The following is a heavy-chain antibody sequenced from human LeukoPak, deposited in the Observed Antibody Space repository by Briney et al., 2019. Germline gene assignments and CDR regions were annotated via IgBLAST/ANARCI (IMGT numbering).Heavy chain of an antibody. CDR3: ARGWTTYYFDY. CDR1: GGSVSSGSYY. D-gene: IGHD1-1*01. V-gene: IGHV4-61*01. Sequence: SETLSLTCTVSGGSVSSGSYYWSWIRQPPGKGLEWIGYIYYSGSTNYNPSLKSRVTISVDTSKNQFSLKLSSVTAADTAVYYCARGWTTYYFDYWGQGTLVTVSS. CDR2: IYYSGST. J-gene: IGHJ4*02.